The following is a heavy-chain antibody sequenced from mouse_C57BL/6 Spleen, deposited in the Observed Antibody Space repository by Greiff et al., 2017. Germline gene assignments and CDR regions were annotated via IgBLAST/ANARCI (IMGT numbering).Heavy chain of an antibody. D-gene: IGHD1-1*01. Sequence: VKLQESGPELVKPGASVKISCKASGYAFSSSWMNWVKQRPGKGLEWIGRIYPGDGDTNYNGKFKGKATLTADKSSSTSYMQLSSLTSEDSAVYFCARSCYGSSYAFDYWGQGTTLTVSS. CDR2: IYPGDGDT. CDR3: ARSCYGSSYAFDY. J-gene: IGHJ2*01. CDR1: GYAFSSSW. V-gene: IGHV1-82*01.